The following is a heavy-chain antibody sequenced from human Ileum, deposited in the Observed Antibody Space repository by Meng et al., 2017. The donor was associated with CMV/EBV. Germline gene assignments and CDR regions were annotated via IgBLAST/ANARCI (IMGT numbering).Heavy chain of an antibody. Sequence: GSYGGSGDYSLTWFRPPPGKGLEYIGYICSTGSTSSSPSLKSLVPLSLDTSKNKFSLKLNSVTAADTAVYYCARAHIGIAGPGLFDYWGQGTLVTVSS. V-gene: IGHV4-61*08. CDR2: ICSTGST. CDR3: ARAHIGIAGPGLFDY. J-gene: IGHJ4*02. CDR1: GSYGGSGDYS. D-gene: IGHD6-13*01.